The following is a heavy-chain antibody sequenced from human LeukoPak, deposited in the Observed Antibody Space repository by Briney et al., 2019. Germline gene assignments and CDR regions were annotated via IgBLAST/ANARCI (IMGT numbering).Heavy chain of an antibody. D-gene: IGHD3-10*01. CDR2: IYPGDSDT. Sequence: GESLKISCKGSGYSITNYWIGWVRQMPGKGLEWMGIIYPGDSDTRYSPSFQGQVTISADKSISTAYLQWSSLKASDTAIYYCARASYGSGVYSSYAFWGQGTLVTVSS. CDR1: GYSITNYW. J-gene: IGHJ4*02. CDR3: ARASYGSGVYSSYAF. V-gene: IGHV5-51*01.